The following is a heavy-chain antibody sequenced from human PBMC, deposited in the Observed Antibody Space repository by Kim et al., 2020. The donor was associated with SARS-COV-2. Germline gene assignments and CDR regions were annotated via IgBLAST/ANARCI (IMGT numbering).Heavy chain of an antibody. CDR1: GFTFSSYG. V-gene: IGHV3-33*05. CDR2: ISYDGSNK. D-gene: IGHD3-22*01. CDR3: ARERGGRGITMIVVVTSSIRAYYGMDV. J-gene: IGHJ6*02. Sequence: GGSLRLSCAASGFTFSSYGMHWVRQAPGKGLEWVAVISYDGSNKYYADSVKGRFTISRDNSKNTLYLQMNSLRAEDTAVYYCARERGGRGITMIVVVTSSIRAYYGMDVWGQGTTVTVSS.